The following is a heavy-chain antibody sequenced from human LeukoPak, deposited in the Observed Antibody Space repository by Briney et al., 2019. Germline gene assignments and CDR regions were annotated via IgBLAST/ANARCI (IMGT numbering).Heavy chain of an antibody. CDR3: ARESPHGGMDV. J-gene: IGHJ6*02. CDR2: IYYSGST. CDR1: GGSISSGGYY. Sequence: NPSETLSLTCTVSGGSISSGGYYWSWIRQHPGKGLEWTGYIYYSGSTYYNPSLKSRVTISVDTSKNQFSLKLSSVTAADTAVYYCARESPHGGMDVWGQGTTVTVSS. V-gene: IGHV4-31*03.